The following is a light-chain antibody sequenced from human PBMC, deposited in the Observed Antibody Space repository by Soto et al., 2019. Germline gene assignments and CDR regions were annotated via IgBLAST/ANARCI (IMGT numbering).Light chain of an antibody. Sequence: EIVMTQSPATLSVSPGERATLSCRASQSVSNNLAWYQQKRGQAPRLLIYGASSRATGIPDRFSGSGSGTEFTLTINSLQSEDSAVYYCQQHNQWPITFGQGTRLEI. CDR2: GAS. J-gene: IGKJ5*01. CDR1: QSVSNN. CDR3: QQHNQWPIT. V-gene: IGKV3D-15*01.